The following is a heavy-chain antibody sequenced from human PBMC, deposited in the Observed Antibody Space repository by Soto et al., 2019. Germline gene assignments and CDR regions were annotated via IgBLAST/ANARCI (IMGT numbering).Heavy chain of an antibody. CDR3: AKVLSELVPRYFDT. CDR2: ITPGGGIT. D-gene: IGHD6-13*01. CDR1: GYTFTTYD. Sequence: QVQLVQSGAEGKKPGASVRVSCKASGYTFTTYDIHWVRQAPGLGLEWMGIITPGGGITSYAQKFKGRITMTRDTSTRTVYIELSSLRSEDTAMYYCAKVLSELVPRYFDTWGQGTLVNVSS. J-gene: IGHJ4*02. V-gene: IGHV1-46*01.